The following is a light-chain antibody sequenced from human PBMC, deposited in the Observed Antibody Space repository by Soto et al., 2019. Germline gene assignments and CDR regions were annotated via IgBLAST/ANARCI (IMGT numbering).Light chain of an antibody. CDR2: EVS. CDR3: SSYTSSITPVI. Sequence: QSALTQPASVSGSPGQSITISCTGTSGDVGGYNYVSWYQQHPGKAPKLMIYEVSNRPSGVSNRFSGSKSGNTASLTISGLQAEDEADYYCSSYTSSITPVIFGGGTKLTVL. J-gene: IGLJ2*01. V-gene: IGLV2-14*01. CDR1: SGDVGGYNY.